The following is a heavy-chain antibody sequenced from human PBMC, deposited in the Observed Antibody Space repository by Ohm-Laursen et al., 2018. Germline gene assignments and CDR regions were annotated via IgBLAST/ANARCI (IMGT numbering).Heavy chain of an antibody. J-gene: IGHJ6*02. D-gene: IGHD6-13*01. V-gene: IGHV3-11*01. Sequence: SLRLSCSASGFTFTNAWMNWVRQAPGMGLEWVSYISRSGKTIYYADSVKGRFTISRDNARSSLDLQMNSLRVEDTALYYCAKDLLAAPDYYGMDVWGQGTTVTVSS. CDR1: GFTFTNAW. CDR2: ISRSGKTI. CDR3: AKDLLAAPDYYGMDV.